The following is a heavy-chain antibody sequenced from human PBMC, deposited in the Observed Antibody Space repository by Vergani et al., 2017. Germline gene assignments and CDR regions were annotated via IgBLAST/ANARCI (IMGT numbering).Heavy chain of an antibody. CDR1: GFTFSSYG. CDR2: ISGSGGST. D-gene: IGHD3-9*01. V-gene: IGHV3-23*04. CDR3: AKDPRYFDWFGVFDI. Sequence: VQLVESGGGVVQPGGSLRLSCAASGFTFSSYGMHWVRQAPGKGLEWVSAISGSGGSTYYADSVKGRFTISRDDSKNTLYLQMNSLKTEDTAVYYCAKDPRYFDWFGVFDIWGQGTMVTVSS. J-gene: IGHJ3*02.